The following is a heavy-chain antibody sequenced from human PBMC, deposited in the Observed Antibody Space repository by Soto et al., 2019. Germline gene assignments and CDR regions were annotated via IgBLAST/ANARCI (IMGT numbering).Heavy chain of an antibody. CDR3: GRGYRSGWCEH. CDR2: IWDDGSNK. J-gene: IGHJ1*01. V-gene: IGHV3-33*01. D-gene: IGHD6-19*01. Sequence: QVQLVESGGGVVQPGRSLRLSCAASGFTFNSSGMHWVRQAPGKGPEWVAVIWDDGSIWDDGSNKYYADSVKGRFTISRDNSKNPLFLQMNSLRAADTAVYFCGRGYRSGWCEHWGQGTLVTVSS. CDR1: GFTFNSSG.